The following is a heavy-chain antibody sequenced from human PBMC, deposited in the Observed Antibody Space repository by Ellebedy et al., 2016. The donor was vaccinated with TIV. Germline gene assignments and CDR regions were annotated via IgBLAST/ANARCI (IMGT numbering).Heavy chain of an antibody. J-gene: IGHJ4*02. V-gene: IGHV3-23*01. CDR2: ISGSGGST. D-gene: IGHD3-22*01. CDR3: AKERHYYDSSGSSRAHFDY. CDR1: GFTFSSYA. Sequence: GGSLRLXCAASGFTFSSYAMSWVRQAPGKGLEWVSAISGSGGSTYYADSVKGRFTISRDNSKNTLYLQMNSLRAEDTAVYYCAKERHYYDSSGSSRAHFDYWGQGTLVTVSS.